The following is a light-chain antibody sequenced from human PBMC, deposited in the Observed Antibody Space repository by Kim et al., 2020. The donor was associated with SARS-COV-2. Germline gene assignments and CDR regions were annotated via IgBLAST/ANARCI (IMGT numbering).Light chain of an antibody. CDR1: SSNIGSNY. CDR3: ATWDNSLSGRV. V-gene: IGLV1-47*02. CDR2: NND. J-gene: IGLJ2*01. Sequence: QSVLTQPPSVSGTPGQRVTISCSGSSSNIGSNYVDWYQQLPGTAPKLLIYNNDQRPSGVPDRFSGSKSGTSASLGISGLRPEEEADYYCATWDNSLSGRVFGGGTQLTVL.